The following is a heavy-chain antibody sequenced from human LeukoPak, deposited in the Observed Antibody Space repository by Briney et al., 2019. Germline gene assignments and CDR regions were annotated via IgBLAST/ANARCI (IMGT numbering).Heavy chain of an antibody. CDR2: IKQDGSEK. J-gene: IGHJ4*02. Sequence: GGSLRLSCTASGFAFSSYWMSWVRQAPGKGLEWVANIKQDGSEKYYVDSVKGRFTVSRDNAKNSLYLQMNSLRDEDTAVYYCAKDGDNDSIPPFDYWGQGTWSPSPQ. D-gene: IGHD7-27*01. V-gene: IGHV3-7*03. CDR3: AKDGDNDSIPPFDY. CDR1: GFAFSSYW.